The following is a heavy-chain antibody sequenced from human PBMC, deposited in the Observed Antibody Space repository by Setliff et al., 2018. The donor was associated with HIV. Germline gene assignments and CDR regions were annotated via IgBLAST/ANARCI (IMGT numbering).Heavy chain of an antibody. CDR3: ARSIYEWGAFDI. CDR2: IYSGGGST. D-gene: IGHD2-8*01. CDR1: GYTLTDFY. Sequence: ASVKVSCKASGYTLTDFYIHWVRQAPGQGLEWMGIIYSGGGSTNYAQKFQGRITMTSDTSTSTVYMELSSLRSEDSAVYYCARSIYEWGAFDIWGQGTMVTVSS. J-gene: IGHJ3*02. V-gene: IGHV1-46*01.